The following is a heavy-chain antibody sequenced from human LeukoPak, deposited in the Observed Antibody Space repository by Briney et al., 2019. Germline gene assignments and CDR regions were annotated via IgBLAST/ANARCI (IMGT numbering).Heavy chain of an antibody. CDR1: GFTFSDYN. Sequence: GGSLRLPCAASGFTFSDYNMNWVRQAPGKGLEWVSSITSSSSYMYYADSVKGRFTISRDNAKNSLYLQMNSLRAEDTAVYYCARGQASDFDYWGQGTLVTVSS. J-gene: IGHJ4*02. CDR3: ARGQASDFDY. V-gene: IGHV3-21*01. CDR2: ITSSSSYM.